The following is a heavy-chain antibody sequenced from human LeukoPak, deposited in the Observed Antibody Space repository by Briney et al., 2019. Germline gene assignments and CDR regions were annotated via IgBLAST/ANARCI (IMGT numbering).Heavy chain of an antibody. Sequence: GASVKVSCKASGYTFTSYAISWVRQAPGQGLEWMGWISAYNGNTNYAQKLQGRVTMTTDTSTSTAYMELRSLRSDDTAVYYCARAGGYSGSYYYYYYYMDVWGKGTTVTVSS. CDR2: ISAYNGNT. V-gene: IGHV1-18*01. D-gene: IGHD1-26*01. CDR1: GYTFTSYA. J-gene: IGHJ6*03. CDR3: ARAGGYSGSYYYYYYYMDV.